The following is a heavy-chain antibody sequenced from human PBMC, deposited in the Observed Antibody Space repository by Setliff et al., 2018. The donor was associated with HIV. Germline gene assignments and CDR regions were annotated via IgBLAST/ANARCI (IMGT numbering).Heavy chain of an antibody. V-gene: IGHV3-21*01. CDR1: GFTFSDYT. D-gene: IGHD6-13*01. J-gene: IGHJ6*02. Sequence: PGGSLRLSCAASGFTFSDYTMNWVRQAPGKGLEWVSSISTGGHFIYYADSVKGRFTISRDNAKKSVYLQMNSLRAEDTAVYYCARSRAAGFDYYVMDVWGQGTTVTVSS. CDR3: ARSRAAGFDYYVMDV. CDR2: ISTGGHFI.